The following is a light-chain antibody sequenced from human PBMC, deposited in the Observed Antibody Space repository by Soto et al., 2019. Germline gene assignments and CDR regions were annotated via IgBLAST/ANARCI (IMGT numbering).Light chain of an antibody. V-gene: IGLV2-14*01. J-gene: IGLJ1*01. CDR1: ISDFVVYNY. CDR2: GVS. CDR3: SSHTLSSALQA. Sequence: QSALTQPASVSGSPGQSITISCTGTISDFVVYNYVSWYQQHPGKAPKLMIYGVSNRPSGVSNRFSGSKSGNTASLTISGLQADDEADYYCSSHTLSSALQAFGTGTKVTVL.